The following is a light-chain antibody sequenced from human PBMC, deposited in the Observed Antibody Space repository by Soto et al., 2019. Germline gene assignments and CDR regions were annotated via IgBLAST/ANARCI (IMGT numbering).Light chain of an antibody. CDR1: QSVSSGY. CDR3: QQYGSSPYS. Sequence: EIVLTQSPGTLSLSPGERATLSCRASQSVSSGYLAWYQQKPGQAPRLLIYGGSSRATGIPDRFSGSGSGTDFTLTIRRLEPEDFAVFYCQQYGSSPYSFGQGTKLEIK. J-gene: IGKJ2*03. V-gene: IGKV3-20*01. CDR2: GGS.